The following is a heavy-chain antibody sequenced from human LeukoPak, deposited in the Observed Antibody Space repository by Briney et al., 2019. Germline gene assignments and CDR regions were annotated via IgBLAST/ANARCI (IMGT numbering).Heavy chain of an antibody. CDR2: IYYSGST. J-gene: IGHJ5*02. CDR3: ARHEYSGSYYGLSWFDP. V-gene: IGHV4-39*01. Sequence: SETLSLTCTVSGGSISSSGYYWGWIRQPPGTGLEWIASIYYSGSTYCNPSLKSRVTISVDTSKNQLSLKLSSLTAADTAVYYCARHEYSGSYYGLSWFDPWGQGTLVTVSS. D-gene: IGHD1-26*01. CDR1: GGSISSSGYY.